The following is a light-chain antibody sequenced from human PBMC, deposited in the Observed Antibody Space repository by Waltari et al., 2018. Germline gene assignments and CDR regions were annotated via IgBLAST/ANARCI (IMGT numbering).Light chain of an antibody. V-gene: IGKV3-11*01. CDR2: EAS. CDR3: QQRSNWPPGGLT. Sequence: EIVLTQSPATLSLSPGERATLPCRASQSVSSYLAWYQRKPGQAPRLLIYEASNRATGIPARFSGSGSGTDFTLTINSLEPEDFADYYCQQRSNWPPGGLTFGGGTKVEIK. CDR1: QSVSSY. J-gene: IGKJ4*01.